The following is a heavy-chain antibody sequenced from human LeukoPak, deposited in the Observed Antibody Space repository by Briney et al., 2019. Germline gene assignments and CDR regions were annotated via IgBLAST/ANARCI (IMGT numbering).Heavy chain of an antibody. CDR3: ARFQGIGSQRYYFDY. CDR2: IKQDGSDK. Sequence: GGSLRLSCAASGFTFSNYWMTWVRQAPGKGLEWVATIKQDGSDKYYVDSVKGRFTISRDNAKNSLYLQMNSLRAEDTAVYYCARFQGIGSQRYYFDYWGQGTLVTVSS. CDR1: GFTFSNYW. D-gene: IGHD6-19*01. V-gene: IGHV3-7*02. J-gene: IGHJ4*02.